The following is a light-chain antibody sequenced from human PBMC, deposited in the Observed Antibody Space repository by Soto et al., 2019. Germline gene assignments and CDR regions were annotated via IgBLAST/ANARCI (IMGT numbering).Light chain of an antibody. Sequence: QSVLTQPPSVSGAPGQRVTISCTGSSSNIGAHYDVHWYQQLPGTAPKLLIYGNTNRPSGVPDRFSGSKSGTSASLAITGLQAEDEADYYCQSYDSRLSGVRLGGGTKLTVL. CDR1: SSNIGAHYD. V-gene: IGLV1-40*01. J-gene: IGLJ2*01. CDR2: GNT. CDR3: QSYDSRLSGVR.